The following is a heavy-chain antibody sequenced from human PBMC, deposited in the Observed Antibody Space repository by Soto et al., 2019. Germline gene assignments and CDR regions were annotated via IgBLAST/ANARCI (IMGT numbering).Heavy chain of an antibody. V-gene: IGHV3-72*01. J-gene: IGHJ6*02. CDR1: GLIFSDYH. CDR3: AMLGYCSGGSNDMDV. Sequence: EVQLVESGGGLVQPGGSLRLSCAASGLIFSDYHMDWVRQAPGKGLEWVGRIRRKANSYTTEYAASVKGRFTISRYDSKNSLYLQMNSLKTGDTAVYYCAMLGYCSGGSNDMDVWGQGTMVTVSS. D-gene: IGHD5-18*01. CDR2: IRRKANSYTT.